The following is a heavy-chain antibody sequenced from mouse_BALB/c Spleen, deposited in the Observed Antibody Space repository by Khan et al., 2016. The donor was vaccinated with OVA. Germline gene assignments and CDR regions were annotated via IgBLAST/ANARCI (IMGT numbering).Heavy chain of an antibody. CDR2: ISYSGNT. Sequence: VQLKESGPGLVKPSQSLSLTCTVTGYSITSEYTWNWIRQFPGHKLEWMGFISYSGNTRYNPSLKSRISITRDTSKNQFFLQFNSVTAEDTSTNYGARKDYYDYDPFPYWGQGTLVTVSA. J-gene: IGHJ3*01. CDR1: GYSITSEYT. D-gene: IGHD2-4*01. CDR3: ARKDYYDYDPFPY. V-gene: IGHV3-2*02.